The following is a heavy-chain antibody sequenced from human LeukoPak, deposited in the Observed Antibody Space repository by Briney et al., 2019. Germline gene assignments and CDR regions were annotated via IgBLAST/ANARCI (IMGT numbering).Heavy chain of an antibody. CDR1: GFTFSHYL. CDR3: ARDRLQWLVVNDAFDI. D-gene: IGHD6-19*01. V-gene: IGHV3-33*08. CDR2: IWYDGSNK. Sequence: GGSLRLSCAASGFTFSHYLMHWVRQAPGKGLEWVAVIWYDGSNKYYADSVKGRFTISRDNSKNTLYLQMNSLRAEDTAVYYCARDRLQWLVVNDAFDIWGQGTMVTVSS. J-gene: IGHJ3*02.